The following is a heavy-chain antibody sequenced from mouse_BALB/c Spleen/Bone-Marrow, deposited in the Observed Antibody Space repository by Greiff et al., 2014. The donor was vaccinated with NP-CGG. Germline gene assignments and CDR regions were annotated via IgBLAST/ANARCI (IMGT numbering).Heavy chain of an antibody. Sequence: VQLKESGGGLVQPGGSLKLSCAASGFDFSRYWMTWVRQAPGKGLEWIGEINPDSSTINYTPSLKDKFIISRDNAKNTLYLQMSEVRSEDTALYYCAGNGYYGWIAYWGQGTLVTVSA. D-gene: IGHD1-1*01. V-gene: IGHV4-1*02. CDR2: INPDSSTI. CDR1: GFDFSRYW. J-gene: IGHJ3*01. CDR3: AGNGYYGWIAY.